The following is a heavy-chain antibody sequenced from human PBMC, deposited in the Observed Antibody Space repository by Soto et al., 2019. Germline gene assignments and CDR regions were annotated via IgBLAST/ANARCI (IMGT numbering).Heavy chain of an antibody. V-gene: IGHV3-23*01. J-gene: IGHJ6*02. CDR1: GFTFSSYA. D-gene: IGHD3-3*01. Sequence: GGSLRLSCAASGFTFSSYAMSWVRQAPGKGLEWVSAISGSGGSTYYADSVKGRFTTSRDNSKNTLYLQMNSLRAEDTAVYYCAKDGYYDFWSGSMNYYYYYGMDVWGQGTTVTVSS. CDR2: ISGSGGST. CDR3: AKDGYYDFWSGSMNYYYYYGMDV.